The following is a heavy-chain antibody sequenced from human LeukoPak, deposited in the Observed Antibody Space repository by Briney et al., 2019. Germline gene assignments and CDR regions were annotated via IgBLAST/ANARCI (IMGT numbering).Heavy chain of an antibody. V-gene: IGHV4-59*01. CDR1: GGSISSYY. CDR3: ARVRSTVVPKFDY. Sequence: PSETLSLTCTVSGGSISSYYWSWIRQPPGKGLEWIGYIYYSGSTNYNPSLKSRVTISVDTSKNQFSLKLGSVTAADTAVYYCARVRSTVVPKFDYWGQGTLVTVSS. D-gene: IGHD4-23*01. CDR2: IYYSGST. J-gene: IGHJ4*02.